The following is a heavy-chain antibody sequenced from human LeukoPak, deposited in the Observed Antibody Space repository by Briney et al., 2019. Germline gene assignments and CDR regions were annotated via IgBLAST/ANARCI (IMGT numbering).Heavy chain of an antibody. Sequence: SVKVSCKASGGTFSSYAISWVRQAPGQGLEWMGGIIPIFGTANYAQKFQGRVTITADESTSTAYMDLSSLRSEDTAVYYCARRVGVTAISGAFDIWGQGTMVTVSS. CDR2: IIPIFGTA. CDR3: ARRVGVTAISGAFDI. V-gene: IGHV1-69*13. J-gene: IGHJ3*02. CDR1: GGTFSSYA. D-gene: IGHD2-21*02.